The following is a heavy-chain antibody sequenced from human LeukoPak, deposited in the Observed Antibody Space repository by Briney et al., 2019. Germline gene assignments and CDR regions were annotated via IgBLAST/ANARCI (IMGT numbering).Heavy chain of an antibody. V-gene: IGHV5-51*01. J-gene: IGHJ1*01. CDR1: GYSFTNYW. CDR3: ATYAGSYSKYFQH. D-gene: IGHD3-10*01. CDR2: IYPGDSDT. Sequence: GESLKISCQCSGYSFTNYWIGWVRQLPGKGLEWMGIIYPGDSDTRYSPSFQGQVTISADKSISTAYLQWSSLKASDTAMYFCATYAGSYSKYFQHWGQGTLVTVSS.